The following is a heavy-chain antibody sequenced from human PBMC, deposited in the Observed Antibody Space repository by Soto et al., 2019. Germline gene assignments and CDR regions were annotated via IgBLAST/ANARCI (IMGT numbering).Heavy chain of an antibody. J-gene: IGHJ2*01. V-gene: IGHV2-70*01. D-gene: IGHD3-9*01. CDR2: IDWDDDK. Sequence: ESGPTLVNPTQTLTLTCTFSGFSLSTSGMCVSWIRQPPGKALEWLALIDWDDDKYYSTSLKTRLTISKDTSKNQVVLTMTNMDPVDTATYYCARSADVLRYFDWPLRDWYFDLWGRGTLVTVSS. CDR3: ARSADVLRYFDWPLRDWYFDL. CDR1: GFSLSTSGMC.